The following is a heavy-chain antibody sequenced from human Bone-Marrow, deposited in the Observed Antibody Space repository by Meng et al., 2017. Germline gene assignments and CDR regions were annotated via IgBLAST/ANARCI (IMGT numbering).Heavy chain of an antibody. Sequence: QVQLQESGQGLVKPSQTLSRPCTVSGSSISNDENYWSWLRQSPGEGLEWIGYMHYNGITYYNPSLRSRATMLVDTSKNEFSLKLSSVTAADTAVYYCARYCSSTSCHNWFDPWGQGILVTV. J-gene: IGHJ5*02. CDR1: GSSISNDENY. V-gene: IGHV4-30-4*08. D-gene: IGHD2-2*02. CDR3: ARYCSSTSCHNWFDP. CDR2: MHYNGIT.